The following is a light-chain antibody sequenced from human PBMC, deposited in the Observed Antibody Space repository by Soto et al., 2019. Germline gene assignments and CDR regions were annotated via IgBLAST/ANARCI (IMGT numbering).Light chain of an antibody. CDR3: SSYTRSSIYV. V-gene: IGLV2-14*01. CDR1: SSDVGGYDF. Sequence: SALTQPASVSGSPGQSITISCTGTSSDVGGYDFVSWYQQHPGKAPKLMIYDVSSRPSGVSNRFSGSKSGNTASLTISGLQAEDEADYYCSSYTRSSIYVFGTGTKVTVL. CDR2: DVS. J-gene: IGLJ1*01.